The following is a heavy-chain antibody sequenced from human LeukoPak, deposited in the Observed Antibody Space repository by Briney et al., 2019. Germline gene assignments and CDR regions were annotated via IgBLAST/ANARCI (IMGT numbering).Heavy chain of an antibody. CDR1: GGSISSYY. Sequence: SETLSLTCTVSGGSISSYYWSWIRQPPGKGLEWIGYIYYSGSTNYNPSLKSRVTISVDTSKNQFSLKLSSVTAADTAVYYCATNFPIYCSSTSCYAIYWGQGTLVTVSS. J-gene: IGHJ4*02. CDR2: IYYSGST. V-gene: IGHV4-59*12. CDR3: ATNFPIYCSSTSCYAIY. D-gene: IGHD2-2*01.